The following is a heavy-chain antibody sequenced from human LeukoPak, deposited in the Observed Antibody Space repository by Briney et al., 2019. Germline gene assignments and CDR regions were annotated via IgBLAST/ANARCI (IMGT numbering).Heavy chain of an antibody. J-gene: IGHJ5*02. Sequence: SETLSLTCAVYGGSFSGYSWNWIRQPPGKGLDWIGEINHSGSNNYNPSLKSRVTISLDTPKNQFSLKLTSITAADTAVYYCARGPMRSWFDPWGQGTLVTVSS. CDR3: ARGPMRSWFDP. CDR2: INHSGSN. V-gene: IGHV4-34*01. CDR1: GGSFSGYS.